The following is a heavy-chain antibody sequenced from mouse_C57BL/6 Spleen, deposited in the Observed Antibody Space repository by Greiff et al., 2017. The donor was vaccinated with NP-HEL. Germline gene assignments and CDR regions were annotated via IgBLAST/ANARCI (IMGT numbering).Heavy chain of an antibody. J-gene: IGHJ2*01. CDR1: GYTFTSYW. CDR2: IDPGSGGT. V-gene: IGHV1-72*01. CDR3: ATQGFDY. D-gene: IGHD3-1*01. Sequence: QVHVKQSGAELVKPGASVKLSCKASGYTFTSYWMPWVKQRPGRGLEWIGRIDPGSGGTKYNEKFKSKATLTVDKPSSTAYMQISSLTAEDSAVYYCATQGFDYGGQGTTLTVSS.